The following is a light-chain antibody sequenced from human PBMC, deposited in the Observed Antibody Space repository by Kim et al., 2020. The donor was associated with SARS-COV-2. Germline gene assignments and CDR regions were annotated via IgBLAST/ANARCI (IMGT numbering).Light chain of an antibody. CDR1: QDIGND. Sequence: ASVGDRVTSTCRASQDIGNDVGGYQQSPGRAPKRLIYGASNVQSGVPSRFSGSGSETEFTLTINSLQPEDFATYFCLQHRTYPITFGQGTRLEIK. CDR2: GAS. J-gene: IGKJ5*01. CDR3: LQHRTYPIT. V-gene: IGKV1-17*01.